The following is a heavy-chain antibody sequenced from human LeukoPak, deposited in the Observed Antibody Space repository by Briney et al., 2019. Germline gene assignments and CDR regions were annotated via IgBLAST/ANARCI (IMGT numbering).Heavy chain of an antibody. Sequence: SETLSLTYVVSGASVSTSHWNWIRQLPGKGLEWIGCLSYTGKTDYNPSLASRVTISLGTSKNQVSLKLRSVTAADTAVYYCSEGYFEPFDHWGQGTLVTVSS. J-gene: IGHJ4*02. V-gene: IGHV4-59*02. CDR2: LSYTGKT. D-gene: IGHD2/OR15-2a*01. CDR3: SEGYFEPFDH. CDR1: GASVSTSH.